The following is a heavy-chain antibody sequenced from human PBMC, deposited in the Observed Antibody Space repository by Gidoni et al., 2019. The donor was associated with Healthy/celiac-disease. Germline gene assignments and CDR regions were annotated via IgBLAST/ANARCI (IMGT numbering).Heavy chain of an antibody. CDR3: ARGGLQEAGGYSSSWFAIDY. CDR2: IYYSGST. J-gene: IGHJ4*02. Sequence: QVQLQESGPGLVKPSQTLSLTCTVSGGSISSGDYYWSWIRQPPGKGLEWIGYIYYSGSTYYNPSLKSRVTISVDTSKNQFSLKLSSVTAADTAVYYCARGGLQEAGGYSSSWFAIDYWGQGTLVTVSS. CDR1: GGSISSGDYY. V-gene: IGHV4-30-4*01. D-gene: IGHD6-13*01.